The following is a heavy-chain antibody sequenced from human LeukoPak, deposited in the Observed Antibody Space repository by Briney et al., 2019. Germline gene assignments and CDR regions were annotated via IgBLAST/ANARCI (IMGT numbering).Heavy chain of an antibody. CDR3: ARVRVPAAMSYYYYYMDV. V-gene: IGHV3-74*01. D-gene: IGHD2-2*01. Sequence: GGSLRLSCAASGFTFSSYWMHWVRQAPGKGLVWVSRINSDGSSTSYADSVKGRFTISRDNAKNTLYLQMNSLRAEDTAVYYCARVRVPAAMSYYYYYMDVWGKGTTVTISS. CDR2: INSDGSST. CDR1: GFTFSSYW. J-gene: IGHJ6*03.